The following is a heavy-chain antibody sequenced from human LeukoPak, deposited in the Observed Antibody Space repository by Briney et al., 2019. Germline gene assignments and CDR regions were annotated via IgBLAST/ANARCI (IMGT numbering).Heavy chain of an antibody. Sequence: GGSLRLSCAASGFTFSSYAMSWVRQAPGKGLEWVSAISGSGGSTYYADSVKGRFTISRDNSKNTLYLQMNGLRAEDTAVYYCAKAGLGAAAGKIDYWGQGTLVTVSS. D-gene: IGHD6-13*01. CDR3: AKAGLGAAAGKIDY. CDR2: ISGSGGST. J-gene: IGHJ4*02. CDR1: GFTFSSYA. V-gene: IGHV3-23*01.